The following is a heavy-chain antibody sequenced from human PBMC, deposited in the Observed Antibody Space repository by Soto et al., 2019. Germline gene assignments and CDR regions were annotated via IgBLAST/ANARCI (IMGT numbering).Heavy chain of an antibody. V-gene: IGHV1-69*01. CDR3: ARYDSSGSRSYYFDY. J-gene: IGHJ4*02. D-gene: IGHD3-22*01. CDR1: GGTFSSYA. CDR2: IIPIFGTA. Sequence: QVQLVQPGAEVKKPGSSVKVSCKASGGTFSSYAISWVRQAPGQGLEWMGGIIPIFGTANYAQKFQGRVTITADESTSTAYMELSSLRSEDTAVYYCARYDSSGSRSYYFDYWGQGTLVTVSS.